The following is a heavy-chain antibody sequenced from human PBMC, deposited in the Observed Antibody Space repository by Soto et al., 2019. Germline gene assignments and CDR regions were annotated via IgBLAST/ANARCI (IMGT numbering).Heavy chain of an antibody. V-gene: IGHV3-66*01. J-gene: IGHJ6*03. CDR2: IYSGGST. Sequence: GGSLRLSCAASGFTVSSNYMSWVRQAPGKELEWVSVIYSGGSTYYADSVKGRFTISRDNSKNTLYLQMNSLRAEDTAVYYCAKAYMVRGVVYYMDVWGKGTTVTVSS. CDR1: GFTVSSNY. CDR3: AKAYMVRGVVYYMDV. D-gene: IGHD3-10*01.